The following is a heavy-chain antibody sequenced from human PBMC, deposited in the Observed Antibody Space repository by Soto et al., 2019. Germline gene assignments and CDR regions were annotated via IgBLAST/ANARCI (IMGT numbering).Heavy chain of an antibody. V-gene: IGHV5-51*01. Sequence: PGEYLKISCKGSGYTFTDYWIGWVRQLPGKGLEWMGIIYPGDSDTRYSPSFQGHVIITVDKSTNTAYLQWNTLRASDTAMYYCARRGYSYGQHLFSGVWGQGTTVTVSS. J-gene: IGHJ6*02. CDR2: IYPGDSDT. D-gene: IGHD5-18*01. CDR1: GYTFTDYW. CDR3: ARRGYSYGQHLFSGV.